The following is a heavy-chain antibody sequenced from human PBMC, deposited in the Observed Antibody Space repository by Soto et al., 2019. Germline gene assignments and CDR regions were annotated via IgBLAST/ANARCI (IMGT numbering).Heavy chain of an antibody. CDR1: GFTFSNYA. CDR2: MSYDGSNK. J-gene: IGHJ4*02. D-gene: IGHD6-19*01. Sequence: QVQLVESGGGVVQPGRSLRLSCAASGFTFSNYAIHWVRQAPGKGLEWVAAMSYDGSNKYYADSVKGRFTISRDNSKSTLYLQVNSLRADDPAVYYCARGTSSGWYYFDYWGQGTLVTVSS. CDR3: ARGTSSGWYYFDY. V-gene: IGHV3-30-3*01.